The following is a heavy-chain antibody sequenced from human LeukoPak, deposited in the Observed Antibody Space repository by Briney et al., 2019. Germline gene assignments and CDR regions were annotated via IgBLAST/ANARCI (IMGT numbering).Heavy chain of an antibody. CDR2: IYYSGST. Sequence: PSETLSLTCTVSGGSISSYYWTWMRQPPGKGLEWIGYIYYSGSTNYNPSLKSRVTISVDTSKNQFSLKLSSVTAADTAVYYCARGGVDNYDYVWGSYRSDWFDPWGQGTLVTVSS. J-gene: IGHJ5*02. D-gene: IGHD3-16*02. CDR1: GGSISSYY. V-gene: IGHV4-59*01. CDR3: ARGGVDNYDYVWGSYRSDWFDP.